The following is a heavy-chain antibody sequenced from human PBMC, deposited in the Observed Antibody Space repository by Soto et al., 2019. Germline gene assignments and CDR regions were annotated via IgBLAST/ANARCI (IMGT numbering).Heavy chain of an antibody. D-gene: IGHD2-2*01. CDR1: GYTFTSYG. J-gene: IGHJ3*02. CDR3: ATGYCSSTSCYAGDAFDI. CDR2: ISAYNGNT. V-gene: IGHV1-18*01. Sequence: GASVKVSCKASGYTFTSYGISWVRQAPGQGLEWMGWISAYNGNTNYAQKLQGRVTMTTDTSTSTAYMELRSLRSDDTAVYYCATGYCSSTSCYAGDAFDIWGQGTMVTVAS.